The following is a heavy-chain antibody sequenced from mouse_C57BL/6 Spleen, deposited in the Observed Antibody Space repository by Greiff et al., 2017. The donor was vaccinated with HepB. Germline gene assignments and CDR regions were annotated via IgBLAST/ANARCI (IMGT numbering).Heavy chain of an antibody. D-gene: IGHD2-3*01. Sequence: QVQLQQPGAELVRPGTSVKLSCKAFGYTFTSYWMHWVKQRPGQGLEWIGVIDPSDSYTNYNQKFKGKATLTVDTSSSTAYMQLSSLTSEDSAVYYCARIYDGYLDYWGQGTTLTVSS. CDR3: ARIYDGYLDY. CDR2: IDPSDSYT. CDR1: GYTFTSYW. J-gene: IGHJ2*01. V-gene: IGHV1-59*01.